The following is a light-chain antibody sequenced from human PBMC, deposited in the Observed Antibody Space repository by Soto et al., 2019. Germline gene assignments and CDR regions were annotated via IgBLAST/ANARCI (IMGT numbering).Light chain of an antibody. Sequence: QSALTQPPSASGSPGQSVTISCTGTSSDVGGYNYVSWYQQHPGKAPKLMIYEVSKRPSGVPDRSSGSKSGNTASLTVSGLQAEDEADYYXSSYAGSNNYVFGTGTKVTVL. CDR3: SSYAGSNNYV. J-gene: IGLJ1*01. CDR2: EVS. CDR1: SSDVGGYNY. V-gene: IGLV2-8*01.